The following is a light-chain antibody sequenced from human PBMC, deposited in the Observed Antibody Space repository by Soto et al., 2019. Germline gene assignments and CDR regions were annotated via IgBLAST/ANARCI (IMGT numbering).Light chain of an antibody. CDR1: LSVSSN. V-gene: IGKV3-15*01. CDR3: QQYNVWPLT. CDR2: VAS. J-gene: IGKJ4*01. Sequence: DIVMTQSPANLSVSPGVRATLSCRASLSVSSNFAWYKQKPGQTPKLLIYVASARATGIPARFSGSGSGKEFTLTISSLQSEDFAVYYCQQYNVWPLTFGGGTKVEIK.